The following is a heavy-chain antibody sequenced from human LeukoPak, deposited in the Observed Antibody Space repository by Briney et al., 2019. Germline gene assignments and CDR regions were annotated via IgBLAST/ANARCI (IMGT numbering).Heavy chain of an antibody. D-gene: IGHD2-2*01. CDR2: TYYRAECYN. J-gene: IGHJ4*02. V-gene: IGHV6-1*01. Sequence: SQTLSLTCAISVDSVSSNSASWNWIRQSPSRGLEWLGRTYYRAECYNEYAVSVTSRITINTDTSKNQFSLHLNSVTPEDTAVYYCARDYYCSSFSCSFDYWGQGTLVTASS. CDR1: VDSVSSNSAS. CDR3: ARDYYCSSFSCSFDY.